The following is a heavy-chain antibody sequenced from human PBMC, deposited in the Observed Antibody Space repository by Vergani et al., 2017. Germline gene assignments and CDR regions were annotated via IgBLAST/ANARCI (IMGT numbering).Heavy chain of an antibody. CDR1: GFSLNTRGVS. D-gene: IGHD1-7*01. CDR3: VYSNTECGTTGCLYPCYYFHYMDV. Sequence: QITLKESGPTLVKPTQTLTLTCTFSGFSLNTRGVSVAWIRQPPGKALDWLALIYWNDDQHYSPSLNNRVTITKDTSKNQAVLTMTNMDYVDTGTYYCVYSNTECGTTGCLYPCYYFHYMDVWGKGTTVTVSS. V-gene: IGHV2-5*04. J-gene: IGHJ6*03. CDR2: IYWNDDQ.